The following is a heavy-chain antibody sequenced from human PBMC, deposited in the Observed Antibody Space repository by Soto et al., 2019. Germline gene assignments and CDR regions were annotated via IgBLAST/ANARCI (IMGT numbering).Heavy chain of an antibody. CDR2: IYYSGST. Sequence: TRPHTNTGSGGTPRTGNYYGFWIRHPKKKGLEWIGYIYYSGSTYYNPSLKRRVTISIDTSKYQFSLKLSSVTAADTAVYYCARVCVFYCYGDHRDLHSFPTRRSSDL. CDR1: GGTPRTGNYY. J-gene: IGHJ2*01. D-gene: IGHD4-17*01. CDR3: ARVCVFYCYGDHRDLHSFPTRRSSDL. V-gene: IGHV4-30-4*08.